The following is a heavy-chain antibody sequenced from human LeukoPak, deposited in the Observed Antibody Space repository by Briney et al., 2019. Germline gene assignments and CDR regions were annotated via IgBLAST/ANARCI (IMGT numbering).Heavy chain of an antibody. D-gene: IGHD4-23*01. CDR2: INTDGSST. V-gene: IGHV3-74*01. J-gene: IGHJ1*01. CDR3: YGGNAEN. Sequence: GGSLRLSCAASGFTFSSYWMHWVRQAPGKGLVWVSGINTDGSSTNYADSVKGRFTISRDNAKNTLYLQMNSLRAGDTAVYYCYGGNAENWGQGTLVTVSS. CDR1: GFTFSSYW.